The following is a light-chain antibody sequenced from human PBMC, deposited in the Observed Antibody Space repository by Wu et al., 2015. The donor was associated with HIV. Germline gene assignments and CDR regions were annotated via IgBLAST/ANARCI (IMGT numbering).Light chain of an antibody. V-gene: IGKV1-39*01. CDR1: QTISNY. CDR3: QQSYTTPLFT. J-gene: IGKJ3*01. CDR2: AAS. Sequence: DIQMTQSPSSLSTSVGDRVTITCRASQTISNYLNWYQQKPGKAPRLLIYAASSLQSGVPSRFSGSGSGTDFTLTISNLQPEDFATYYCQQSYTTPLFTFGPGTKVDVK.